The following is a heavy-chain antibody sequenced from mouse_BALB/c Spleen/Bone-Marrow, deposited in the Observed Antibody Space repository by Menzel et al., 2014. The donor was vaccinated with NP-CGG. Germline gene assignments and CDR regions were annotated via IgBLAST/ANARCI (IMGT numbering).Heavy chain of an antibody. V-gene: IGHV5-6*01. CDR3: TRQRNWDHYAMDY. J-gene: IGHJ4*01. CDR2: ISSGGGYT. CDR1: GFTFSTYG. Sequence: DVHLVESGGDLVKPGGSLKLSCAASGFTFSTYGMSWVRQTPDERLEWVATISSGGGYTYYPDSVKGRFTISRDNANNTLYLQMSSLKSEDTAMYYCTRQRNWDHYAMDYWGQGTSVTVSS. D-gene: IGHD4-1*01.